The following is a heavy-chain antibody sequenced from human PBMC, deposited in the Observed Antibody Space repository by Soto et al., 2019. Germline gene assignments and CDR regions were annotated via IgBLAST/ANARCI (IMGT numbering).Heavy chain of an antibody. CDR1: GGSISSYY. Sequence: PSETLSLTCTVSGGSISSYYWSWIRQPPGKGLEWIGYIYYSGSTNYNPSLKSRVTISVDTSKNQFSLKLSSVTAADTAVYYCAGLDTAMVNPYYYYMDVWGKGTTVTVS. D-gene: IGHD5-18*01. J-gene: IGHJ6*03. CDR3: AGLDTAMVNPYYYYMDV. V-gene: IGHV4-59*08. CDR2: IYYSGST.